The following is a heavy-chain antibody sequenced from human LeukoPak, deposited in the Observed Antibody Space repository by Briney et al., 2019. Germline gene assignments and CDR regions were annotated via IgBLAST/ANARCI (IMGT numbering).Heavy chain of an antibody. CDR3: ARDLGPDAFDI. V-gene: IGHV4-61*01. Sequence: SETLSLTCTVSGGSVSSGSYYWSWIRQPPGKGLEWIGYIYYSGSTNYNPSLKSRVTISVDTSKNQFSLKLSSVTAADTAVYYCARDLGPDAFDIWGQGTMVTVSP. CDR1: GGSVSSGSYY. CDR2: IYYSGST. J-gene: IGHJ3*02.